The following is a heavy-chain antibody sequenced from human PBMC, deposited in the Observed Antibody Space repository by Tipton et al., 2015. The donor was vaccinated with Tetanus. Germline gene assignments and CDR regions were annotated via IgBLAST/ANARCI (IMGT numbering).Heavy chain of an antibody. CDR3: ARKWDIVAVSAANYYGLDV. V-gene: IGHV4-4*07. J-gene: IGHJ6*02. Sequence: GLVKPSETLSLSCTVSGGSTQSFYWSWIRQSAGRGLEWIGRIYTSGSTTYNPSLKSRVAMSMDTSRNQFSLTLNSVTVADTAVYYCARKWDIVAVSAANYYGLDVWGQGTTVTVSS. CDR2: IYTSGST. CDR1: GGSTQSFY. D-gene: IGHD2-2*01.